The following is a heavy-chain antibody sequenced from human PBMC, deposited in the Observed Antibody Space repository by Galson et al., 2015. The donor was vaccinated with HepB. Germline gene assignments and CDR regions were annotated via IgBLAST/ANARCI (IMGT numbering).Heavy chain of an antibody. CDR3: ARVSIYGGNSAIAFDI. J-gene: IGHJ3*02. Sequence: SVKVSCKASGYTFTSYYMHWVRQAPGQGLEWMGIINPSGGSTSYAQKLQGRVTMTRDTSTSTVYMELSSLRSEDTAVYYCARVSIYGGNSAIAFDIWGQGTMVTVSS. D-gene: IGHD4-23*01. V-gene: IGHV1-46*04. CDR1: GYTFTSYY. CDR2: INPSGGST.